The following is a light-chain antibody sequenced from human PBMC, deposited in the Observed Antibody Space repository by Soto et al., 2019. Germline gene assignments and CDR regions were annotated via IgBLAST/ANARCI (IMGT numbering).Light chain of an antibody. V-gene: IGKV3-20*01. CDR2: GAS. CDR3: QQYGSSPLT. J-gene: IGKJ3*01. CDR1: QSVSNDY. Sequence: EIVLTQSPGTLSLSPGVRATLSCRASQSVSNDYLAWYQQKAGQAPRLLIYGASTRATGIPDRFSGSGSGTDFTLTITRLEPEDFVVYYCQQYGSSPLTFGPGTKVDIK.